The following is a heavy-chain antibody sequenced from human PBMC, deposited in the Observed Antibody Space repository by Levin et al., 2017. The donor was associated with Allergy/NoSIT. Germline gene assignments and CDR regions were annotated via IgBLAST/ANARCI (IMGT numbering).Heavy chain of an antibody. J-gene: IGHJ4*02. V-gene: IGHV4-31*03. Sequence: LRLSCTVSGGSISGGGYHWTWIRQHPEKGLEWIGYIYYSGSTFYNPSLKSRLMISVDTSKNQFSLNVSSVTAADTAVYYCAREDGSTFDFWGRGALVTVAS. D-gene: IGHD2-2*03. CDR3: AREDGSTFDF. CDR2: IYYSGST. CDR1: GGSISGGGYH.